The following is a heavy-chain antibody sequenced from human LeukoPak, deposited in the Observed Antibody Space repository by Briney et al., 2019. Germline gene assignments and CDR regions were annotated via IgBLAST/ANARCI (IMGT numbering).Heavy chain of an antibody. D-gene: IGHD2-8*01. CDR3: AREKNADIVLMVYAVHDSFDI. V-gene: IGHV3-48*01. J-gene: IGHJ3*02. Sequence: GGSLRLSCAASGFTFSSYSMNWLRQAPGKGREWVSYISSSSSNIYYPDSVKGRFTISRDTAKNSLYLQLNSLRAEDTVVYYCAREKNADIVLMVYAVHDSFDIWGQGTMVTVSS. CDR2: ISSSSSNI. CDR1: GFTFSSYS.